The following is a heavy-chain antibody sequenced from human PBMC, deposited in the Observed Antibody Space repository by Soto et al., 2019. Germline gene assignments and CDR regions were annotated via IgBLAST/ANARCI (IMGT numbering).Heavy chain of an antibody. CDR2: IYYSGST. CDR1: GGSISSGGYY. CDR3: ARGGSSILYGVWFDP. V-gene: IGHV4-31*03. Sequence: QVQLQESGPGLVKPSQTLSLTCTVSGGSISSGGYYWSWIRQHPGKGLEWIGYIYYSGSTYYNPSLHSRVTISVDPSKNQFSLKLSSVTAADTALYYCARGGSSILYGVWFDPWGQGTLVTVSS. J-gene: IGHJ5*02. D-gene: IGHD6-13*01.